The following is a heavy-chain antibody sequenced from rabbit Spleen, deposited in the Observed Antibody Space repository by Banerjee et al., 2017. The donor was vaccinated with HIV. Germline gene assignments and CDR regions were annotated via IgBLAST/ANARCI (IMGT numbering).Heavy chain of an antibody. CDR3: ARDRYGAASAYEL. CDR2: IYADTSGTI. V-gene: IGHV1S40*01. Sequence: QSLEESGGDLVKPGASLTLTCTASGFSFSGSYRICWVRQAPEKGLEWIASIYADTSGTISLASWAKGRFTISKTSSTTVTLQMTSLTVADTATYFCARDRYGAASAYELWGPGTLVTVS. J-gene: IGHJ4*01. D-gene: IGHD6-1*01. CDR1: GFSFSGSYR.